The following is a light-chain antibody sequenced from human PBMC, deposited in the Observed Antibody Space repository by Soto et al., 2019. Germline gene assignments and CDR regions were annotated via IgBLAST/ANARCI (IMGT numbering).Light chain of an antibody. CDR1: QSVSSSY. V-gene: IGKV3-20*01. J-gene: IGKJ2*01. Sequence: EIVLTQSPGPLSLSPGERATLSCRASQSVSSSYLAWYQQKPGQAPRLLIYGASNRATGIPDRFSGSGSGTDFTLTISRLEPEDVAVYYCEQYGGSPSDTFGQGTKLEIK. CDR2: GAS. CDR3: EQYGGSPSDT.